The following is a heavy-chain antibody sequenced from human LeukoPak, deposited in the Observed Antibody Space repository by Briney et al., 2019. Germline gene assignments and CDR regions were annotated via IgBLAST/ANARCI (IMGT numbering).Heavy chain of an antibody. V-gene: IGHV3-53*01. CDR3: ARGPIYGSGGYLYYFDY. D-gene: IGHD3-10*01. CDR1: GFTVSSNY. J-gene: IGHJ4*02. CDR2: IYSGGST. Sequence: GGSLRLSCAASGFTVSSNYMSWVRQAPGKGLEWVSVIYSGGSTYYADSVKGRFTISRDNAKNSLYLQMNSLRAEDTAVYYCARGPIYGSGGYLYYFDYWGQGTLVTASS.